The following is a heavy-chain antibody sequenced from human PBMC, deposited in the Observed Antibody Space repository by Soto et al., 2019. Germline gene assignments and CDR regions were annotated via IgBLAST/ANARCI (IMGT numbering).Heavy chain of an antibody. D-gene: IGHD6-19*01. CDR2: INHSGST. Sequence: PSETLSLTCAVYGGSFSGYYWSWIRQPPGKGLEWIGEINHSGSTNYNPSLKSRVTISVDTSKNQFSLKLSSVTAADTAVYYCARGWRIAVAGSFFQHWGQGTLVTVSS. J-gene: IGHJ1*01. CDR3: ARGWRIAVAGSFFQH. CDR1: GGSFSGYY. V-gene: IGHV4-34*01.